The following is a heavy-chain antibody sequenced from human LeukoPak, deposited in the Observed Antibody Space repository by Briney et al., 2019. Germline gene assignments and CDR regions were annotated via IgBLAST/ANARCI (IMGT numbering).Heavy chain of an antibody. CDR2: INHSGST. Sequence: PSETLPLTCAVYGGSFSGYYWSWIRQPPGKGLEWIGEINHSGSTNYNPSLKSRVTISVDTSKNQFSLKLSSVTAADTAVYYCARGLGYGALQRRFDPWGQGTLVTVSS. V-gene: IGHV4-34*01. J-gene: IGHJ5*02. CDR3: ARGLGYGALQRRFDP. D-gene: IGHD4/OR15-4a*01. CDR1: GGSFSGYY.